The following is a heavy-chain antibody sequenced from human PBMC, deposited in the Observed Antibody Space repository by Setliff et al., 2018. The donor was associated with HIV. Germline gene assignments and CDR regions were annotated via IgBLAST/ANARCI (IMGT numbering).Heavy chain of an antibody. CDR1: GDSVSGSNW. J-gene: IGHJ6*03. CDR3: ARRPPPLQFLDSPSYYMDV. Sequence: PSETLSLTCNVSGDSVSGSNWWTWVRRSPQKGLEWIGEVYHSGATSYNPSLRSRVAMSVDKSENQFSLRLNSVTAADTAVYYCARRPPPLQFLDSPSYYMDVWGKGTTVTVSS. CDR2: VYHSGAT. V-gene: IGHV4-4*02. D-gene: IGHD3-3*01.